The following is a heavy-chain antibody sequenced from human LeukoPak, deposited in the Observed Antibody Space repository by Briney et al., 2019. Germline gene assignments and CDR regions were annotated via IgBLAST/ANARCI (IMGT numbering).Heavy chain of an antibody. J-gene: IGHJ4*02. CDR3: ARHWRSSSTYYFDY. CDR1: GGSISSSSYY. CDR2: IYYSGST. Sequence: SETLSLTCTVSGGSISSSSYYWGWIRQPPGKGLEWIGSIYYSGSTYYNPSLKNRVTISVDTSKNQFSLKLSSVTAADTAVYYCARHWRSSSTYYFDYWGQGTLVTVSS. D-gene: IGHD6-6*01. V-gene: IGHV4-39*01.